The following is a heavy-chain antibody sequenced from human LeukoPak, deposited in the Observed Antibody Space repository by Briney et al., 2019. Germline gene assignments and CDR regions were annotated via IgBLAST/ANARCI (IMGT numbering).Heavy chain of an antibody. CDR1: GGSISSYY. J-gene: IGHJ4*02. Sequence: SETLSLTCTVSGGSISSYYWSWIRQPPGKGLGWIGCIYYSGSTNYNPSLKSRVTISVDTSKNQFSLKLSSVTAAGTAVYYCARHSHGSSDYWGQGTLVTVSS. CDR2: IYYSGST. D-gene: IGHD3-10*01. V-gene: IGHV4-59*08. CDR3: ARHSHGSSDY.